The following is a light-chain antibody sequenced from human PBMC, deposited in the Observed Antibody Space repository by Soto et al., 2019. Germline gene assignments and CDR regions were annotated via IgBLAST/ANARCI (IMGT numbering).Light chain of an antibody. CDR3: TSFTSRSTWV. V-gene: IGLV2-14*03. CDR2: EVS. Sequence: QSVLTQPASVSGSPGQSITLSCTGTSSDVGGYNYVSWFQQHPGKAPKLKIYEVSNRPSGVSNRFSGSKSGYTASLTISELPAEDEADYYCTSFTSRSTWVVGGGTKLTVL. CDR1: SSDVGGYNY. J-gene: IGLJ3*02.